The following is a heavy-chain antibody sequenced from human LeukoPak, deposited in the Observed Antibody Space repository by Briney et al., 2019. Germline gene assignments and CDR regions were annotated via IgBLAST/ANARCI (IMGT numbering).Heavy chain of an antibody. J-gene: IGHJ4*02. CDR1: GFTFSTYW. V-gene: IGHV3-23*01. CDR2: ISGSGGST. CDR3: AKGRVGSSSWLYYFDY. Sequence: GGSLRLSCAASGFTFSTYWMSWVRQAPGKGLEWVSAISGSGGSTYYADSVKGRFTISRDNSKNTLYLQMNSLRAEDTAVYYCAKGRVGSSSWLYYFDYWGQGTLVTVSS. D-gene: IGHD6-13*01.